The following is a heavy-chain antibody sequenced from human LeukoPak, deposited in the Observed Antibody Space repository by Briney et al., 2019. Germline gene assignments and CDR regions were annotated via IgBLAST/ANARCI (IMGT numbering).Heavy chain of an antibody. CDR1: GFTFSSYW. Sequence: PGGSLRLSCAASGFTFSSYWMHWVRQAPGKGLVWVSRINSDGSSTSYADSVNGGFTISRDNAKNTLYMQMNSLRAEDTAVYYCAREDGYNSGIDYWGQGTLVTVSS. CDR2: INSDGSST. D-gene: IGHD5-24*01. CDR3: AREDGYNSGIDY. V-gene: IGHV3-74*01. J-gene: IGHJ4*02.